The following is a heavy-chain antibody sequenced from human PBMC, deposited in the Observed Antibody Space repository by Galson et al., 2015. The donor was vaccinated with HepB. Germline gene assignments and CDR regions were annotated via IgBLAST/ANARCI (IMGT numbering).Heavy chain of an antibody. J-gene: IGHJ6*03. CDR3: ARVSKRYYYMDV. V-gene: IGHV4-31*03. Sequence: TLSLTCTVSGGSISSGGYYWSWIRQHPGKGLEWIGYIYYSGSTYYNPSLKSRVTISVDTSKNQFSLKLSSVTAADTAVYYCARVSKRYYYMDVWGKGTTVTVSS. CDR1: GGSISSGGYY. D-gene: IGHD4-11*01. CDR2: IYYSGST.